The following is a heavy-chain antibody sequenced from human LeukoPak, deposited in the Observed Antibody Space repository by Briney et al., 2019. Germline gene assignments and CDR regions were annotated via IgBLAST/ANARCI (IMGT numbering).Heavy chain of an antibody. CDR1: GSISGYY. J-gene: IGHJ3*02. CDR3: ARQKCTSTSCLTKNAFDI. D-gene: IGHD2-2*01. Sequence: PSETLSLTCTVSGSISGYYWSWIRQPPGKGLEWIGYIYTSGSTNYNPSLESRVTISVDTSKNQSSLDLSSVTAADTAVYYCARQKCTSTSCLTKNAFDIWGPGTMVTVSS. CDR2: IYTSGST. V-gene: IGHV4-4*09.